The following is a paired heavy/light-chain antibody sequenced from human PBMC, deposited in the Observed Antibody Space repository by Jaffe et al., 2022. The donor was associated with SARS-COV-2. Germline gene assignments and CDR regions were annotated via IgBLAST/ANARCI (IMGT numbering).Heavy chain of an antibody. D-gene: IGHD1-26*01. CDR3: AKSLGRELLAFVQGTVVWYYYGMDV. J-gene: IGHJ6*02. V-gene: IGHV3-23*01. Sequence: EVQLLESGGGLVQPGGSLRLSCAASGFTFSSYAMSWVRQAPGKGLEWVSAISGSGGSTYYADSVKGRFTISRDNSKNTLYLQMNSLRAEDTAVYYCAKSLGRELLAFVQGTVVWYYYGMDVWGQGTTVTVSS. CDR1: GFTFSSYA. CDR2: ISGSGGST.
Light chain of an antibody. CDR3: MQALQTYT. CDR2: LGS. Sequence: DIVMTQSPLSLPVTPGEPASISCRSSQSLLHSNGYNYLDWYLQKPGQSPQLLIYLGSNRASGVPDRFSGSGSGTDFTLKISRVEAEDVGVYYCMQALQTYTFGQGTKLEIK. J-gene: IGKJ2*01. V-gene: IGKV2-28*01. CDR1: QSLLHSNGYNY.